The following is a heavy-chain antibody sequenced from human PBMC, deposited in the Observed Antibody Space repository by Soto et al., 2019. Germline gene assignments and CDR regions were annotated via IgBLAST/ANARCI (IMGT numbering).Heavy chain of an antibody. CDR1: GVSIRRSDSC. CDR2: ITDYGRT. D-gene: IGHD1-20*01. CDR3: ARVLITSGALGYSFDY. V-gene: IGHV4-31*03. Sequence: SDTLSLTCSVSGVSIRRSDSCWIWVRQFPGEGLEWIAYITDYGRTDYNPSLQSRATISIDTSKNQFFLNLTSVTAADTAVYFCARVLITSGALGYSFDYWGPGSLVTVSS. J-gene: IGHJ4*02.